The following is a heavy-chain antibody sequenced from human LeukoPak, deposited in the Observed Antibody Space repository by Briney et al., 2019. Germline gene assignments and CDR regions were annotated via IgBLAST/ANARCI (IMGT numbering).Heavy chain of an antibody. V-gene: IGHV3-33*01. CDR3: ARDFGGWPQGGGWFDP. J-gene: IGHJ5*02. Sequence: PGRSLRLSCAASGFTFSSYGMHWVRQAPGKGLEWVAVLWYDGSNKYYADSVKGRFTISRDNSKNTLYLQMNSLRAEDTAVYYCARDFGGWPQGGGWFDPWGQGTLVTVSS. CDR1: GFTFSSYG. D-gene: IGHD6-19*01. CDR2: LWYDGSNK.